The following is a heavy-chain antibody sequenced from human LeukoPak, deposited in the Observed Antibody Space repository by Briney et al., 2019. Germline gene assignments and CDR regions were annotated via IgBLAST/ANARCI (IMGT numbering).Heavy chain of an antibody. Sequence: PGGSLRLSCAASGFTFSNYWVHWVRHAPGKGLVWVSCIETNGRSAFYADSVKGRFTISRDNVKNSLYLQMNSLRAEDTAVYSCARVNDYDSGSLYRPIDYWGQGTLVTVSS. D-gene: IGHD3-10*01. CDR1: GFTFSNYW. CDR3: ARVNDYDSGSLYRPIDY. CDR2: IETNGRSA. V-gene: IGHV3-74*01. J-gene: IGHJ4*02.